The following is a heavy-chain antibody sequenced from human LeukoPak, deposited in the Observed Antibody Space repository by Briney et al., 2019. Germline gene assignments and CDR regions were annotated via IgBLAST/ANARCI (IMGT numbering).Heavy chain of an antibody. D-gene: IGHD3-10*01. V-gene: IGHV4-39*01. CDR2: IYYSGST. CDR3: ARQYGSGSSYTPVVDL. Sequence: SETLSLTCTVSGGSMTYYYWTWIRQPPGKGLEWIGSIYYSGSTYYNPSLKSRVTISVDTSKNQFSLKLNSLTAAETAVYYCARQYGSGSSYTPVVDLWGQGTLVTVFS. CDR1: GGSMTYYY. J-gene: IGHJ4*02.